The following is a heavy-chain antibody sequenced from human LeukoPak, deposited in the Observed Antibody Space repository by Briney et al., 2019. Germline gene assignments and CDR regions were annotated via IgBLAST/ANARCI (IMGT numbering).Heavy chain of an antibody. CDR1: GLTFTDFW. CDR2: INPDGNEK. CDR3: SGRDSSRSPRAY. J-gene: IGHJ4*02. D-gene: IGHD6-13*01. V-gene: IGHV3-7*01. Sequence: PGGSLRLSCAASGLTFTDFWMNWVRLAPGRGLEWLANINPDGNEKYYVDSVKGRFAMSRDNAKNEVYLEMNSLRAEDTGVYYCSGRDSSRSPRAYWGQGTLDSVSS.